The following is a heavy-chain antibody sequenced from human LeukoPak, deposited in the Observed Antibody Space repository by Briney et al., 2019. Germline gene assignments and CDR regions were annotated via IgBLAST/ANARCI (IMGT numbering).Heavy chain of an antibody. D-gene: IGHD2-21*01. CDR3: AKEEGTNCGGDCYYYMDV. CDR2: FSRRGDDT. Sequence: GGSLRLSCAASGFSFRSYAMSWVRQAPGEGLEWVSAFSRRGDDTYYADSVRGRFTVSRDNSRNTLYMHMSSLRAEDTAVYYCAKEEGTNCGGDCYYYMDVWGTGTTVTVSS. CDR1: GFSFRSYA. V-gene: IGHV3-23*01. J-gene: IGHJ6*03.